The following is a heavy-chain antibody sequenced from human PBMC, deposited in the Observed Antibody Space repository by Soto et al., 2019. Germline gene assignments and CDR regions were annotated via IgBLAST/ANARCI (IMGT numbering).Heavy chain of an antibody. J-gene: IGHJ6*02. D-gene: IGHD6-19*01. Sequence: PGGSLRLSCAASGFTVSSNYMSWVRQAPGKGLEWVSVIYSGGSTYYADSVKGRFTISRDNSKNTLYLQMNSLRAEDTAVYYCARDLAVAGVYYYYGMDVWGQGTTVTVSS. CDR3: ARDLAVAGVYYYYGMDV. CDR1: GFTVSSNY. V-gene: IGHV3-66*01. CDR2: IYSGGST.